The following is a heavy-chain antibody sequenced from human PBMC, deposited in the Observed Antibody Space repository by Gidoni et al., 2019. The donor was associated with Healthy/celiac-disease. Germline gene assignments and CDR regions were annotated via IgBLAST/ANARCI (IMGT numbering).Heavy chain of an antibody. CDR2: FDPIDSYT. Sequence: EVQLVQSGAEVKKPGESLRISCKGSGYSFTGYWISWVRQMPGKGLGGMGRFDPIDSYTNYRPSFQGHVTISADKSISTAYLQWSSLKASDTAMYYCASERGGRNYYYMDVWGKGTTVTVSS. V-gene: IGHV5-10-1*03. CDR1: GYSFTGYW. CDR3: ASERGGRNYYYMDV. J-gene: IGHJ6*03. D-gene: IGHD3-16*01.